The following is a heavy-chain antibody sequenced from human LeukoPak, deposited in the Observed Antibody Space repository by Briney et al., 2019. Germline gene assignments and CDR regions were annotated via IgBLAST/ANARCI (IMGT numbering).Heavy chain of an antibody. Sequence: WGPLRLSCAASGFTFSVYAMSWVRQAPGKGLELVSCISGGASHTKDADFVRGRFTIYIDNSRNTLFLQLTSLTAEDTAVYYCAKEHDYTNAAPEWGFDSWGQGSLVTLSS. CDR1: GFTFSVYA. CDR2: ISGGASHT. J-gene: IGHJ4*02. D-gene: IGHD2-2*02. V-gene: IGHV3-23*01. CDR3: AKEHDYTNAAPEWGFDS.